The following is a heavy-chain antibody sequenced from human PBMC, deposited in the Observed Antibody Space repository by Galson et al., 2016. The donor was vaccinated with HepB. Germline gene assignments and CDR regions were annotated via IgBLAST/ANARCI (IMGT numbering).Heavy chain of an antibody. Sequence: QSGAEVKEPGKSVKISCKGSGYTFAKYWIGWVRQMPGKGLEWMGIIYPDDSDARYRPSFQGQVIISADKPINTAYLQWRSLKASDTAIYYCARGSTTSSFPYDYWGQGTLVTVSS. CDR2: IYPDDSDA. V-gene: IGHV5-51*01. CDR3: ARGSTTSSFPYDY. CDR1: GYTFAKYW. J-gene: IGHJ4*02. D-gene: IGHD2-2*01.